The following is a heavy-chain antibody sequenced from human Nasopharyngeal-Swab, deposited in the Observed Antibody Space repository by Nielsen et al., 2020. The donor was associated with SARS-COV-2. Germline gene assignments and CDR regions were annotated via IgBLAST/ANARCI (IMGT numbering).Heavy chain of an antibody. V-gene: IGHV4-59*08. J-gene: IGHJ4*02. CDR1: GASISSYY. Sequence: SETLSLTCTVSGASISSYYWSWIRQTPGKGLEWAAYSHYSGSTNYNPSLKSRVTMSVDTSKRQFSLMLTSVTAADTAVYYCARGFDYWGQGTLVTVSS. CDR2: SHYSGST. CDR3: ARGFDY.